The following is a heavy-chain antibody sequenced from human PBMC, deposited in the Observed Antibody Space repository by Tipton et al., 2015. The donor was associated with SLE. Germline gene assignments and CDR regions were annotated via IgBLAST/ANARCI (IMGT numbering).Heavy chain of an antibody. D-gene: IGHD6-6*01. CDR1: GGSISSYY. CDR2: IYYSGST. CDR3: ARRGVVRSRWFDP. V-gene: IGHV4-59*01. Sequence: TLSLTCTVSGGSISSYYWSWIRQPAGKGLEWIGYIYYSGSTNYNPSLKSRVTISVDTSKNQFSLKLSSVTAADTAVYYCARRGVVRSRWFDPWGQGTLVTVSS. J-gene: IGHJ5*02.